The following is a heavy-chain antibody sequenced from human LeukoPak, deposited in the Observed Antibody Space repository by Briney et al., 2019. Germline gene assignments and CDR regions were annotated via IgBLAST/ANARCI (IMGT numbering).Heavy chain of an antibody. CDR2: ISSSISYI. Sequence: GGSLRLSCAASGFTFSSYSMNWVRQAPGKGLKWVSSISSSISYIYYADSVKGRFTISRDNAKNSLYLQMNSQRAGDTAVYYCASGRCTNGVCYKGYCWGQGTLVSVSS. CDR3: ASGRCTNGVCYKGYC. D-gene: IGHD2-8*01. J-gene: IGHJ4*02. CDR1: GFTFSSYS. V-gene: IGHV3-21*01.